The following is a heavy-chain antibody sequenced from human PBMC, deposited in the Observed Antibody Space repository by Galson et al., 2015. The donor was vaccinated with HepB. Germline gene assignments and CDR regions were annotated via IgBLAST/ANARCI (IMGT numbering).Heavy chain of an antibody. CDR1: EFTFDNFA. J-gene: IGHJ3*01. Sequence: SLRLSCAASEFTFDNFAMHWVRQVPGKGLEWVSGLSWNSGSYGYADSVKGRFTISRDNSKNSLYLQMNSLRPEDTAVYYCAKDRWDLLRMGAFDVWGQGTLVTVSS. CDR3: AKDRWDLLRMGAFDV. CDR2: LSWNSGSY. V-gene: IGHV3-9*01. D-gene: IGHD2-8*01.